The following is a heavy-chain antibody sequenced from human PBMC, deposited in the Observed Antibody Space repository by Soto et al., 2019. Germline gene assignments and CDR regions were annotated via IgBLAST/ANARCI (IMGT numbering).Heavy chain of an antibody. CDR1: GFTFSSYG. CDR2: ISYDGSNK. D-gene: IGHD2-2*01. CDR3: AKDQSPPYCSSNSCKPRGYYGMDV. V-gene: IGHV3-30*18. J-gene: IGHJ6*02. Sequence: LRLSCAASGFTFSSYGMHWVRQAPGKGLEWVAVISYDGSNKYYADSVKGRFTISRDNSKNTLYLQMNSLRAEDTAVYYCAKDQSPPYCSSNSCKPRGYYGMDVWGQGTTVTVSS.